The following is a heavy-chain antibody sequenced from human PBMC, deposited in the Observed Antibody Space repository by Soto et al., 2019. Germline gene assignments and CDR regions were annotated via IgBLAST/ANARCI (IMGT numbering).Heavy chain of an antibody. CDR2: IIPVFGRP. CDR1: GGTFSSFG. V-gene: IGHV1-69*13. J-gene: IGHJ1*01. CDR3: AREASGYDL. D-gene: IGHD5-12*01. Sequence: SVKVSCKASGGTFSSFGMSWVRQAPGQGLEWMGGIIPVFGRPNYAQRFRGRLTITADESTNTSYMELIDLTSEDTAVYYCAREASGYDLWGQGTQVTV.